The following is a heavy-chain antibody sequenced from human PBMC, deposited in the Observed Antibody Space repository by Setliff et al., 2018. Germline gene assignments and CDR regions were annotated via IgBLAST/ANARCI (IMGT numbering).Heavy chain of an antibody. Sequence: ASVKVSCKASGYTFTGYYMHWVRQAPGQGLEWMGWINPNSGGTNYAQKFQGRVTITRDTSASTAYMELSSLRSEDTAVYYCASNSYGHPPDYWGQGTLVTVSS. J-gene: IGHJ4*02. V-gene: IGHV1-2*02. D-gene: IGHD5-18*01. CDR1: GYTFTGYY. CDR2: INPNSGGT. CDR3: ASNSYGHPPDY.